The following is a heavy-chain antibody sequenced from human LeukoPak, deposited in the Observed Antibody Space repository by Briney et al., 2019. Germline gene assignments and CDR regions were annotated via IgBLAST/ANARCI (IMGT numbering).Heavy chain of an antibody. CDR3: ARPGCGGNCYYRMDV. D-gene: IGHD2-21*01. CDR2: VSYDITRT. CDR1: GFTFSSYA. J-gene: IGHJ6*03. Sequence: GGSLRLSCAASGFTFSSYAMTWVRQAPGKGLEWISAVSYDITRTFYADSVKGRFAISRHNARNTLFLQMNSLRADDTAVYYCARPGCGGNCYYRMDVWGKGTTVTVSS. V-gene: IGHV3-23*01.